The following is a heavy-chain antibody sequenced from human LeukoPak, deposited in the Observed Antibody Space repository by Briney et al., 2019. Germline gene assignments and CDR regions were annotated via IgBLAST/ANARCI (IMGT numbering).Heavy chain of an antibody. CDR1: GFTFSSYE. Sequence: GGSLRLSCAASGFTFSSYEMNWVRQAPGKGLEWVSYISSSGSTIYYADSVKGRFTISRDNAKISLYLQMNSLRAEDTAVYYCARTYPDYDFWSGYYRGAYYFDYWGQGTLVTVSS. CDR3: ARTYPDYDFWSGYYRGAYYFDY. J-gene: IGHJ4*02. CDR2: ISSSGSTI. V-gene: IGHV3-48*03. D-gene: IGHD3-3*01.